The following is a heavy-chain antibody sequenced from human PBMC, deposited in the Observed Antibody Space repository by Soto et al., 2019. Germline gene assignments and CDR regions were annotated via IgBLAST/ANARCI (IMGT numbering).Heavy chain of an antibody. Sequence: QVQLVESGGGVVQPGRSLRLSCAASGFTFSSYAMYWVRQAPGKGLEWVAEIWYDGNNKYYADSVKGRFTISRDNSKNTVFLKMDSLRVEDTALYYCAREYSLAVVLPGYWGQGTLVTVSS. CDR3: AREYSLAVVLPGY. J-gene: IGHJ4*02. V-gene: IGHV3-33*01. D-gene: IGHD2-15*01. CDR2: IWYDGNNK. CDR1: GFTFSSYA.